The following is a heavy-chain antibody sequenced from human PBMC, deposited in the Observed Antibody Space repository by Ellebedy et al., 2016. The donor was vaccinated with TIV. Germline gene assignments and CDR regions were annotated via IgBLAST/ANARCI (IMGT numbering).Heavy chain of an antibody. D-gene: IGHD3-3*01. V-gene: IGHV4-39*01. CDR2: INHSGST. Sequence: MPSETLSLTCNVSGGSISSSTYYWGWIRQPPGKGLEWIGEINHSGSTKNNPSLKSRVTISVDTSKNQFSLKLSSVTAADTAVYYCASTDHLESYYFDYWGQGTLVTVSS. CDR3: ASTDHLESYYFDY. CDR1: GGSISSSTYY. J-gene: IGHJ4*02.